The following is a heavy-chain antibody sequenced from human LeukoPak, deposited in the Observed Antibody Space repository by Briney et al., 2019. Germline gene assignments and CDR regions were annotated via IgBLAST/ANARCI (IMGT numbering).Heavy chain of an antibody. J-gene: IGHJ4*02. CDR1: GLTFSSYS. V-gene: IGHV3-21*01. CDR3: AIGYCSSDNCPDY. CDR2: ISGSSSYI. Sequence: GGSLRLSCAASGLTFSSYSMNWVRQVPGKGLEWVSSISGSSSYIYYADSVKGRFTISRDNDKKSLWLQMNRLRAEDTAVYYCAIGYCSSDNCPDYWGQGTLVTVSS. D-gene: IGHD2-15*01.